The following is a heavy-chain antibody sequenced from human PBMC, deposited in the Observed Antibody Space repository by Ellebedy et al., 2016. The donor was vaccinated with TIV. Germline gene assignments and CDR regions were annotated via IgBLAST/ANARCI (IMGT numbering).Heavy chain of an antibody. CDR3: VRDSRVTTSYTYYGLDV. Sequence: PGGSLRLSCAASGFTFSNYAMSWVRQAPGKGLEWVSLISYDGRNTDYADSVKGRFTSSRDNSKNTVYLHMNSLRAEDTAVYYCVRDSRVTTSYTYYGLDVWGQGTTVTVSS. CDR2: ISYDGRNT. CDR1: GFTFSNYA. J-gene: IGHJ6*02. D-gene: IGHD4-17*01. V-gene: IGHV3-30*04.